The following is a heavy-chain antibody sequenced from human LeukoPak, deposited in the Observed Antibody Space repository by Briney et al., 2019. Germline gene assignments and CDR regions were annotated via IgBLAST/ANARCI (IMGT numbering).Heavy chain of an antibody. CDR3: ARDQREGSAAAGSNWFDP. J-gene: IGHJ5*02. Sequence: PGGSLRLSCAASGFTFSSYGMHWVRQAPGKGLEWVAVIWYDGSNKYYADSVKGRFTISRDNSKNTLYLQMNSLRAEDTAVYYCARDQREGSAAAGSNWFDPWGQGTLVTASS. CDR1: GFTFSSYG. D-gene: IGHD6-13*01. V-gene: IGHV3-33*01. CDR2: IWYDGSNK.